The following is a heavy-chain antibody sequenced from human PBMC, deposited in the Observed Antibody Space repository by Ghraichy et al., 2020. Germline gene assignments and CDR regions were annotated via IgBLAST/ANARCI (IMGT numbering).Heavy chain of an antibody. CDR1: GFTFSSYA. V-gene: IGHV3-23*01. D-gene: IGHD3-9*01. J-gene: IGHJ3*02. CDR2: ISGSGGST. Sequence: GGSLRLSCAASGFTFSSYAMSWVRQAPGKGLEWVSAISGSGGSTYYADSVKGRFTISRDNSKNTLYLQMNSLRAEDTAVYYCAKDWESTAMVMVLRYFDWLGSAFDIWGQGTMVTVSS. CDR3: AKDWESTAMVMVLRYFDWLGSAFDI.